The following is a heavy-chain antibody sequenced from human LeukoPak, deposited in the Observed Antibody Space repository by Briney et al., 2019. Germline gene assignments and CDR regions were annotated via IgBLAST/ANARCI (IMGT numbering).Heavy chain of an antibody. D-gene: IGHD3-10*01. J-gene: IGHJ5*02. V-gene: IGHV3-23*01. Sequence: PGGSLRLSCAASGFTFSSYAMSWVRQAPGKGLEWVSAISGSGGSTYYADSVKGRFTISRDNSKNTLYLQMNSLRAEDTAVYYCVRECKEELLWFGEGPNWFDPWGQGTLVTVSS. CDR1: GFTFSSYA. CDR3: VRECKEELLWFGEGPNWFDP. CDR2: ISGSGGST.